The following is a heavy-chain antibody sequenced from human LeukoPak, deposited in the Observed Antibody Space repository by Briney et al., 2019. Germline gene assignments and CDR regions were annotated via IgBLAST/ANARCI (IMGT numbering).Heavy chain of an antibody. V-gene: IGHV1-69*13. CDR2: IIPIFGTV. Sequence: GASVKVSCKASGGTLSSYAISWVRQAPGQGLEWMGGIIPIFGTVNYAQKFQGRVTITADESTSTAYMELSSLRSEDTAVYYCARAHRGGYSSGWFAYYFDYWGQGTLVTVSS. CDR3: ARAHRGGYSSGWFAYYFDY. CDR1: GGTLSSYA. J-gene: IGHJ4*02. D-gene: IGHD6-19*01.